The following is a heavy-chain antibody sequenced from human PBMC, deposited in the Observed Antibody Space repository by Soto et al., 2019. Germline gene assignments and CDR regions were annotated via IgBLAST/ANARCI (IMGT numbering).Heavy chain of an antibody. V-gene: IGHV3-66*01. CDR1: GFTVSSNY. J-gene: IGHJ6*02. CDR2: IYSGGST. D-gene: IGHD3-22*01. Sequence: PGGSLRLSCAASGFTVSSNYMSWVRQAPGKGLEWVSVIYSGGSTYYADSVKGRFTISRDNSKNTLYLQMNSLRAEDTAVYYCARDAYYYDSSGYYSYYYYGMDVWGQGTTVTVSS. CDR3: ARDAYYYDSSGYYSYYYYGMDV.